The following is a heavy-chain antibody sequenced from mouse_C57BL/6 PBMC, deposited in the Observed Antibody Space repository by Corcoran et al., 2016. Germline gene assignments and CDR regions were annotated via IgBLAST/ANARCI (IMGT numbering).Heavy chain of an antibody. V-gene: IGHV1-26*01. Sequence: EVQLQQSGPELVKPGASVKISCKASGYTFTDYYMNWVKQSHGKSLEWIGDINPNNGGTSYNQMFKGKATLTVEKSSSTAYMELRSLTSEDSAVYYCARVNYGSSYGNYAMDYWGQGTSVTVSS. D-gene: IGHD1-1*01. CDR3: ARVNYGSSYGNYAMDY. CDR2: INPNNGGT. J-gene: IGHJ4*01. CDR1: GYTFTDYY.